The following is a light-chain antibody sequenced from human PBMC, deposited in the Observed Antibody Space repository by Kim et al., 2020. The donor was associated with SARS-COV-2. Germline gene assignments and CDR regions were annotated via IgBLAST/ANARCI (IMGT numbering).Light chain of an antibody. Sequence: VSPGQTARITCSGDKGGDKSACWYQERPGRSRVLGSYQESKRPSGSPERFSGSNSGNTATLTIRGTQAMDEADYYCQAWDSSTCYGFGNGTKGSV. CDR2: QES. CDR1: KGGDKS. V-gene: IGLV3-1*01. J-gene: IGLJ1*01. CDR3: QAWDSSTCYG.